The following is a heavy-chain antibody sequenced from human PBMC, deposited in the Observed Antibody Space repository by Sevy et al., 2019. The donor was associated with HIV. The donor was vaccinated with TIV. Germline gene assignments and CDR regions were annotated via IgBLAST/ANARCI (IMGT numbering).Heavy chain of an antibody. J-gene: IGHJ6*02. Sequence: ASVKVSCKASGYIFTDYYIHWVRQAPGQGLEWMAWINSDRGVTNYAQRFQGEITVTRDTSLSKAYLERIRLRSNDTAIYYCARLTTKPTSDLYGMDVWGQGTTVTVSS. V-gene: IGHV1-2*02. CDR1: GYIFTDYY. CDR2: INSDRGVT. CDR3: ARLTTKPTSDLYGMDV. D-gene: IGHD4-17*01.